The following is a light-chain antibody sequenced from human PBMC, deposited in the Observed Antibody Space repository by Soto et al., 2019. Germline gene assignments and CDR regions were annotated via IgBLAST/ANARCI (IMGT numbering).Light chain of an antibody. V-gene: IGKV1-9*01. CDR3: QQLNSYPLT. Sequence: DIQLTQSPSFLSASVGDRVTITCRASQGISSYLAWYQQKPGKAPKLLIYAASTLQSGVPSRFSDSGSGTEFTLTISSLQPEDFAPYDCQQLNSYPLTCGGGTNVDIK. J-gene: IGKJ4*01. CDR1: QGISSY. CDR2: AAS.